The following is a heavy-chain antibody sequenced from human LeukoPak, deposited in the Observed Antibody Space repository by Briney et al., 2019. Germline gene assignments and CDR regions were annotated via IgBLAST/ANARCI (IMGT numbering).Heavy chain of an antibody. Sequence: SVKVSCKASGGTFSSYAISWVRQAPGQGLEWMGGIIPIFGTANYAQKFQGGVTITTDESTSTAYMELSSLRSEDTAVYYCARDCSGGSCNSNYYFDYWGQGTPVTVSS. J-gene: IGHJ4*02. CDR3: ARDCSGGSCNSNYYFDY. CDR1: GGTFSSYA. CDR2: IIPIFGTA. V-gene: IGHV1-69*05. D-gene: IGHD2-15*01.